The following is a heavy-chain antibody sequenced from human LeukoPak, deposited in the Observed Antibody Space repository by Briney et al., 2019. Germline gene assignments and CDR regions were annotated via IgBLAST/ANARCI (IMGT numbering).Heavy chain of an antibody. J-gene: IGHJ4*02. CDR2: INPNSGGT. CDR3: ARDSRRIVVVPAAIPY. Sequence: ASVEVSCKASGGTFSSYAISWVRQAPGQGLEWMGWINPNSGGTNYAQKFQGRVTKTRDTSISTAYMELSRLRSDDTAVYYCARDSRRIVVVPAAIPYWGQGTLVTVSS. CDR1: GGTFSSYA. V-gene: IGHV1-2*02. D-gene: IGHD2-2*02.